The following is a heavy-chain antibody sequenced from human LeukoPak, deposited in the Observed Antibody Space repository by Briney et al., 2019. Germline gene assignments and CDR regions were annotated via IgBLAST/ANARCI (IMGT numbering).Heavy chain of an antibody. CDR3: ARHGSYCFDS. V-gene: IGHV4-34*01. Sequence: KPSETRSLTCGVSGGSFSISYWSWIRQPPGKGLEWIGQIYHSGGANYNPSLRSRVTISIDTSKNQLSLRLSSVTAADTAVYYCARHGSYCFDSWGQGTLVTVSS. CDR2: IYHSGGA. J-gene: IGHJ4*02. CDR1: GGSFSISY. D-gene: IGHD3-10*01.